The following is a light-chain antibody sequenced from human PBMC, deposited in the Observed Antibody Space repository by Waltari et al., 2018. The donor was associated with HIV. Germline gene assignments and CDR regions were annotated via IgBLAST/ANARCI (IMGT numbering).Light chain of an antibody. Sequence: SAVTQPASVSGLPGQSITISCTGDDNDFDVYNFVSWYQQHPGKLPRLILYDVDSRASGIPAPFSGSRSGHTASLNISGLRAEDEADYYCALFTDDSTLLFGGGTKVTVL. CDR1: DNDFDVYNF. CDR3: ALFTDDSTLL. J-gene: IGLJ2*01. V-gene: IGLV2-14*03. CDR2: DVD.